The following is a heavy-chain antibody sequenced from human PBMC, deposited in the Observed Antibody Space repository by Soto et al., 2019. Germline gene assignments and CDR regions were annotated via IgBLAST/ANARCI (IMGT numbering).Heavy chain of an antibody. D-gene: IGHD2-8*01. CDR1: GFTFSSYG. CDR3: AKSEDYCTNGVCPVDY. V-gene: IGHV3-30*18. Sequence: GGSLRLFCAASGFTFSSYGMHWVRQAPGKGLEWVAVISYDGSNKYYADSVKGRFTISRDNSKNTLYLQMNSLRAEDTAVYYWAKSEDYCTNGVCPVDYWGQGTLVTVSS. CDR2: ISYDGSNK. J-gene: IGHJ4*02.